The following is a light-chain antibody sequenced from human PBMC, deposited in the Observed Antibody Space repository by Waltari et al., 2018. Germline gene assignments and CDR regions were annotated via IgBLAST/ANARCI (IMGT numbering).Light chain of an antibody. J-gene: IGLJ3*02. Sequence: QTVVTQEPSFSVSPGGPATLTCGLSSGSVYSSYYATWYQQTPGQAPRTLIYNTDTRSSGVPERFSGSILGHKAALTITGAQADDESDYYCVLYIGSGIWVFGGGTKLTVL. CDR3: VLYIGSGIWV. CDR1: SGSVYSSYY. CDR2: NTD. V-gene: IGLV8-61*01.